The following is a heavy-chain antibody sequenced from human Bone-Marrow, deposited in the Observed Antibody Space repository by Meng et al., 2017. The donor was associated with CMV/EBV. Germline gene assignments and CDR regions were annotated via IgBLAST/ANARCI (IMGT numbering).Heavy chain of an antibody. D-gene: IGHD2-2*01. J-gene: IGHJ6*02. CDR2: INPNSGGT. CDR3: AREKWAGYCSSTSCSPPYYYYYGMDV. CDR1: GYTFTGYY. Sequence: ASVKVSCKASGYTFTGYYMHWVRQAPGQGLEWMGWINPNSGGTNYAQKFQGRVTMTRDTSISTAYMELSRLRSDDTAVYYCAREKWAGYCSSTSCSPPYYYYYGMDVWGQGTTVTVSS. V-gene: IGHV1-2*02.